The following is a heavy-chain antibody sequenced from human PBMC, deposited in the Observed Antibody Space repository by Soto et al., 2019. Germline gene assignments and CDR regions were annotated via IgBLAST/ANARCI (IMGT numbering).Heavy chain of an antibody. Sequence: EVQLVESGGGLVKPGGSLRLSCAASGFTFSSYSMNWVRQAPGKGLEWVSSISSSSSYIYYADSVKGRFTISRDNAKNTLYLQMNSMRAEDTAVYYCAREVYDSSGYYSSYFDYWGQGTLVTVSS. CDR1: GFTFSSYS. D-gene: IGHD3-22*01. J-gene: IGHJ4*02. CDR2: ISSSSSYI. V-gene: IGHV3-21*01. CDR3: AREVYDSSGYYSSYFDY.